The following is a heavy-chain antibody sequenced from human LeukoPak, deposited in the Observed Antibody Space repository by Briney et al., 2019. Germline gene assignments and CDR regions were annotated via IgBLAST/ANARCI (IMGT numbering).Heavy chain of an antibody. CDR2: IYYSGST. J-gene: IGHJ6*04. D-gene: IGHD2-2*02. CDR1: GGSISSGDYY. V-gene: IGHV4-30-4*08. Sequence: TSQTLSLTCTVSGGSISSGDYYWSWIRQPPGKGLEWIGYIYYSGSTYYNPSLKSRVTISVDTSKNQFSLKLSSVTAADTAVYYCARDHKGYCSSTSCYMMDVWGKGTTVTVSS. CDR3: ARDHKGYCSSTSCYMMDV.